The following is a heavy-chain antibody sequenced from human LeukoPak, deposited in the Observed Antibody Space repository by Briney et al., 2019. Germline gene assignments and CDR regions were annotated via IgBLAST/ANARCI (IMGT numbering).Heavy chain of an antibody. Sequence: GGSLRLSCAASGFTFSSYSMNWVRQARGKGLEWVSSISSSSSYIYYADSVKGRFTISRDNAKNSLYLQMNSLRAEDTAVYYCARDFDTGIVGARSDAFDIWGQGTMVTVSS. CDR1: GFTFSSYS. CDR3: ARDFDTGIVGARSDAFDI. CDR2: ISSSSSYI. V-gene: IGHV3-21*01. J-gene: IGHJ3*02. D-gene: IGHD1-26*01.